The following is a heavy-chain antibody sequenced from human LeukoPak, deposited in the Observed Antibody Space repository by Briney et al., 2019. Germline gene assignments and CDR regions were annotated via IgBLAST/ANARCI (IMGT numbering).Heavy chain of an antibody. CDR3: ARVVRYSSSWGEDY. CDR2: MNPNSGNT. J-gene: IGHJ4*02. V-gene: IGHV1-8*02. CDR1: GGTFSSYA. Sequence: ASVKVSCKASGGTFSSYAISWVRQATGQGLEWMGWMNPNSGNTGYAQKFQGRVTMTRNTSIGTAYMELSSLRSEDTAVYYCARVVRYSSSWGEDYWGQGTLVTVSS. D-gene: IGHD6-13*01.